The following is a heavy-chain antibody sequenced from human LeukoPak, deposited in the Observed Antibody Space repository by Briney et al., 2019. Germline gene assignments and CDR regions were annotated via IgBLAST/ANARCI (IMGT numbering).Heavy chain of an antibody. Sequence: PSETLSLTCTVSGGSISSYYWSWIRQPAERGLEWIGRIYTSGTTNYNPSLKSRVTMSVDTSKNQFSLKLSSVTAADTAVYYCARRAGAYSHPYDYWGQGTLVTVSS. J-gene: IGHJ4*02. CDR2: IYTSGTT. V-gene: IGHV4-4*07. D-gene: IGHD4/OR15-4a*01. CDR1: GGSISSYY. CDR3: ARRAGAYSHPYDY.